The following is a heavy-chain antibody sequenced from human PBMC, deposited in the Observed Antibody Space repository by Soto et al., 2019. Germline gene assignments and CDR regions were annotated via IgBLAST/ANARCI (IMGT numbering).Heavy chain of an antibody. J-gene: IGHJ4*02. D-gene: IGHD2-8*01. Sequence: ASVKVSCKASGFTFTSSAFQWVRQARGQRLEWIGWIAVGSGYTNYAQRFQDRVTLTRDMSTATTYMGLSRLTSEDTAIYYCAADATAWQQMVPSDYWGQGTLVTVSS. CDR1: GFTFTSSA. V-gene: IGHV1-58*01. CDR3: AADATAWQQMVPSDY. CDR2: IAVGSGYT.